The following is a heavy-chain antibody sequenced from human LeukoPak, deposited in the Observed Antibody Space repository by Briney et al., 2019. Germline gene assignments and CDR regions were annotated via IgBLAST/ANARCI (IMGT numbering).Heavy chain of an antibody. J-gene: IGHJ3*02. CDR1: GFTFSSSA. CDR3: AKDETIFGVVIEPDAFDI. V-gene: IGHV3-23*01. Sequence: GGSLRLSCAASGFTFSSSAMSWVRQAPGKGLEWVSAISNNGGYTYYADSVKGRFTISRDNSKNTLYLQMNSLRAEDTAVYYCAKDETIFGVVIEPDAFDIWGQGTMVTVSS. CDR2: ISNNGGYT. D-gene: IGHD3-3*01.